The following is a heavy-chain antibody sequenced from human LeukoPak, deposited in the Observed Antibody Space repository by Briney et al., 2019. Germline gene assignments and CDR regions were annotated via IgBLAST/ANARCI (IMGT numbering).Heavy chain of an antibody. V-gene: IGHV3-30*02. CDR3: ARAGYFDWLSPYYYYYYYMDV. CDR1: GFTFSSSG. CDR2: IRYDGSNK. D-gene: IGHD3-9*01. J-gene: IGHJ6*03. Sequence: GGSLRLSCAASGFTFSSSGMHWVRQAPGKGLEWVTFIRYDGSNKYYADSVKGRFTISRDNAKNSLYLQMNSLRAEDTAVYYCARAGYFDWLSPYYYYYYYMDVWGKGTTVTVSS.